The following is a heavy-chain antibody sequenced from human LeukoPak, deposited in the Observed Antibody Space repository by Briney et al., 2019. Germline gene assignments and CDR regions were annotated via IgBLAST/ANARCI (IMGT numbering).Heavy chain of an antibody. CDR2: IGNDGQAK. D-gene: IGHD6-13*01. V-gene: IGHV3-30*18. CDR1: GFSFSNYG. J-gene: IGHJ4*02. Sequence: PGGSLRLSCVASGFSFSNYGIHWVRRAPGMGLEWVAVIGNDGQAKYYADSVRGRFTISRDNSENTLYLQMNSLRAEDTAVYYCAKDGYRSGSSWYRGDYWGQGTLVTVSS. CDR3: AKDGYRSGSSWYRGDY.